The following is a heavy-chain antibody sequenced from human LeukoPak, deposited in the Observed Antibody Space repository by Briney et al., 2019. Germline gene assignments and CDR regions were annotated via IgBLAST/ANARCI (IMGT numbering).Heavy chain of an antibody. Sequence: SETLSLTCTVSGGSISSSSAYWGWIRQPPGKGLEWIGSIYYSKNTYYNPSLKSRVTISVDTSKHQLSPKLPSVTAAETAVYYCARDYGVGWLHPWGQGTLVTVSS. CDR3: ARDYGVGWLHP. CDR2: IYYSKNT. D-gene: IGHD4-17*01. CDR1: GGSISSSSAY. J-gene: IGHJ5*02. V-gene: IGHV4-39*07.